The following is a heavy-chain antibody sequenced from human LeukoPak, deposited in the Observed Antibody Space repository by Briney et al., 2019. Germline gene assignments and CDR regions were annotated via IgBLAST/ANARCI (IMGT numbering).Heavy chain of an antibody. Sequence: ASVKVSCKVSRYTLTELSMHWVRQAPGKGLEWMGGFDPEDGETIYAQKFQGRVTMTEDTSTDTAYMELSSLRSEDTAVYYCATGFRVGYYYYGMDVWGQGTTVTVSS. D-gene: IGHD3-3*01. CDR2: FDPEDGET. CDR3: ATGFRVGYYYYGMDV. V-gene: IGHV1-24*01. CDR1: RYTLTELS. J-gene: IGHJ6*02.